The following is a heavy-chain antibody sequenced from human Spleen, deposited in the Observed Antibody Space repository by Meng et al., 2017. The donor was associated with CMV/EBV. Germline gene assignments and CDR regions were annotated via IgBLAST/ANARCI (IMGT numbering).Heavy chain of an antibody. D-gene: IGHD3-3*01. V-gene: IGHV3-30*04. CDR3: ARDAGLRFLDWLLYRGGAEALDM. CDR2: TSHDGSKN. CDR1: GFSFSYYA. Sequence: GESLKISCGASGFSFSYYAVHWVRQAPGKGLEWLAVTSHDGSKNEYEDSVKGRFTISRDNSKNTVFLEMNSLREEDTAVYYCARDAGLRFLDWLLYRGGAEALDMWGRGTRVTVSS. J-gene: IGHJ3*02.